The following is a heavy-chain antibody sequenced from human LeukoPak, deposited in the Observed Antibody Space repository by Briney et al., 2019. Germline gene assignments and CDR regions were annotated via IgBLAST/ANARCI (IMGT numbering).Heavy chain of an antibody. Sequence: PGGSLRLSCAASGFIFSNYWMHWVRQAPEKGLEWVANIKQDGSEIYYVDSVKGRFTISRDNAKNSLYLQMNSLRAEDTAVYYCARRYFDYWGQGTLVTVSS. J-gene: IGHJ4*02. V-gene: IGHV3-7*01. CDR1: GFIFSNYW. CDR3: ARRYFDY. CDR2: IKQDGSEI.